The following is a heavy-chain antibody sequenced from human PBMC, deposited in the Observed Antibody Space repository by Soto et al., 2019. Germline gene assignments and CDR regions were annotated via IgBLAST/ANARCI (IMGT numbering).Heavy chain of an antibody. D-gene: IGHD4-17*01. CDR1: GFTVSSNY. V-gene: IGHV3-66*01. Sequence: EVQLVESGGGLVQPGGSLRLSCAASGFTVSSNYMSWVRQAPGKGLEWVSVIYSGGSTYYADSVKGRFTISRDNSKNTLYLQMNSLRAEDTAVYYCATLRMTTVSRGDYFDYWGQGTLVTVSS. J-gene: IGHJ4*02. CDR2: IYSGGST. CDR3: ATLRMTTVSRGDYFDY.